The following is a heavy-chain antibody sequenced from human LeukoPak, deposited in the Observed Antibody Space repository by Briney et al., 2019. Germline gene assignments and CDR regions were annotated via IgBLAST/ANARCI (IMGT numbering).Heavy chain of an antibody. J-gene: IGHJ6*03. Sequence: PGGSLRLSCAASGFTFDDYGMSWVRQAPGKGLEWVSGINWNGGSTGYADSVKGRFTISRDNAKNSLYLQMNSLRAEATALYYCARDYGSGSYDNYYYYYMDVWGKGTTVTVSS. CDR2: INWNGGST. V-gene: IGHV3-20*04. D-gene: IGHD3-10*01. CDR1: GFTFDDYG. CDR3: ARDYGSGSYDNYYYYYMDV.